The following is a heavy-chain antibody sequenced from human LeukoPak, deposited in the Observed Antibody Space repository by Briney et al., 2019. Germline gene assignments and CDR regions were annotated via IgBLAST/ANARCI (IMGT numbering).Heavy chain of an antibody. V-gene: IGHV3-7*04. CDR1: GFTFSNYW. Sequence: PGGSLRLSCAASGFTFSNYWMNWVRQAPGKGLEWVANIKQDGSAKYYVDSVKGRFTISRDNAKNSLYLQMNSLGAEDTAVYYCARTIREQWLTIDYWGQGTLATFSS. CDR3: ARTIREQWLTIDY. D-gene: IGHD6-19*01. J-gene: IGHJ4*02. CDR2: IKQDGSAK.